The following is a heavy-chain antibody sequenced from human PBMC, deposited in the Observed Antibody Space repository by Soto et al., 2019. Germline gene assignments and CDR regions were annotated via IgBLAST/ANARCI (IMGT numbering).Heavy chain of an antibody. V-gene: IGHV4-59*01. Sequence: QVQLQESGPGLVKPSETLSLTCIVSGGSISSYYWSWIRQPPGKGLEWIGYIYYTGTTTYNPSLKSRVTISVDTSKNQFSLNLTSVTAADTAVYYCARGTYSGCTDYWGQGTLVTVSS. CDR2: IYYTGTT. CDR1: GGSISSYY. CDR3: ARGTYSGCTDY. J-gene: IGHJ4*02. D-gene: IGHD5-12*01.